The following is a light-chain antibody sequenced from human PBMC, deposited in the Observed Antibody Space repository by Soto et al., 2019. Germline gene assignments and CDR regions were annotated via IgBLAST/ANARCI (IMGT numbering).Light chain of an antibody. CDR3: TSYTVSSTLYV. J-gene: IGLJ1*01. CDR1: SSDVGDYNY. Sequence: QSVLNQPAYVSGSAGQSITISCTANSSDVGDYNYVSWYQHHPGKAPKLTIYEVRNRPSGVSNRFSGSKSGNTASLTISGLQAEDEADYYCTSYTVSSTLYVFGTGTKVTVL. CDR2: EVR. V-gene: IGLV2-14*01.